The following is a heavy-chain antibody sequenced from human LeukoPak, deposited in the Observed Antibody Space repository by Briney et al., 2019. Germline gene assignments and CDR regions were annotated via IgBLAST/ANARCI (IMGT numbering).Heavy chain of an antibody. CDR1: GYTFTGYY. J-gene: IGHJ4*02. V-gene: IGHV1-2*02. Sequence: ASVKVSCKASGYTFTGYYMHWVRQAPGQGLEWMGWINPNSGGTNYAQKFQGRVTMTRDTSISTAYMELSRLRSDDTAVYYCARSRRATPGVFDYWGQGTLVTVPS. CDR2: INPNSGGT. CDR3: ARSRRATPGVFDY.